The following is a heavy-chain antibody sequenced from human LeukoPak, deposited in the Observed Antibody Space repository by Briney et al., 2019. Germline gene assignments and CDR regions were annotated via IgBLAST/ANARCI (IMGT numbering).Heavy chain of an antibody. CDR2: INHSGST. Sequence: SETLSLTCAVYGGSFSGYYWSWIRQPPGKGLEWMGEINHSGSTNYNPSLKSRVTISVDTSKNQFSLKLSSVTAADTAVYYCARGLDQPSYYFDYWGQGTLVTVSS. CDR3: ARGLDQPSYYFDY. CDR1: GGSFSGYY. D-gene: IGHD6-6*01. V-gene: IGHV4-34*01. J-gene: IGHJ4*02.